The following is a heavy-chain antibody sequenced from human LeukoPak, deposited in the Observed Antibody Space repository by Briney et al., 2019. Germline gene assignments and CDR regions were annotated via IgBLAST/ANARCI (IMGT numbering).Heavy chain of an antibody. CDR1: GGSISSYY. Sequence: SETLSLTCTVSGGSISSYYWSWIRQPPGKGLEWIGYIYTSGSTNYDPSLKSRVTISVDTSKNQFSLKLSSVTAADTAVYHCARGRTGAAALDFWGPGTLVTVSS. J-gene: IGHJ4*02. V-gene: IGHV4-4*09. CDR3: ARGRTGAAALDF. D-gene: IGHD2-2*01. CDR2: IYTSGST.